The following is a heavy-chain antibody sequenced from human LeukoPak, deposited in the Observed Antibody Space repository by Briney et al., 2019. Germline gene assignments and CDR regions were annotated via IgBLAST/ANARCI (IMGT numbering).Heavy chain of an antibody. D-gene: IGHD3-22*01. CDR3: ARHPLYYYDSSGYYYAMSAFDI. CDR1: GYSFTSYW. CDR2: IYPGDSDT. V-gene: IGHV5-51*01. J-gene: IGHJ3*02. Sequence: GESLKISCKGSGYSFTSYWIGWVRQMPGKGLERMGIIYPGDSDTRYSPSFQGQVTISADKSISTAYLQWSSLKASDTAMYYCARHPLYYYDSSGYYYAMSAFDIWGQGTMVTVSS.